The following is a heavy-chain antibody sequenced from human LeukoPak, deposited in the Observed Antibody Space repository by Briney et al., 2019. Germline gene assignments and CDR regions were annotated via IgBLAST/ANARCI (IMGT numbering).Heavy chain of an antibody. CDR3: ARDAFVGSPFDS. CDR2: ISYDGSNK. V-gene: IGHV3-30*04. CDR1: GFTFSSYA. D-gene: IGHD3-3*02. Sequence: GRSLRLSCAASGFTFSSYAMHWVRQAPGKGLEWVAVISYDGSNKYYADSVKGRFTISRDNARNTLYLQMNSLRAEDTAVYYCARDAFVGSPFDSWGQGTLVTVSS. J-gene: IGHJ4*02.